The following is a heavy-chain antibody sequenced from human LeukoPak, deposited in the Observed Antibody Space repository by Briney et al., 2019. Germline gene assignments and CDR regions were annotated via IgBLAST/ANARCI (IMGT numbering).Heavy chain of an antibody. CDR3: AREGTLGSGWYDY. J-gene: IGHJ4*02. D-gene: IGHD6-19*01. Sequence: PSETLSLTCTVSGGSISNEGDYWSWIRQPAGKGLEWIGRIYNSGTTNYNPSVKSRISMSVDTSENQFSLNLRSATAADTAVYYCAREGTLGSGWYDYWGQGTLVTVSS. V-gene: IGHV4-61*02. CDR2: IYNSGTT. CDR1: GGSISNEGDY.